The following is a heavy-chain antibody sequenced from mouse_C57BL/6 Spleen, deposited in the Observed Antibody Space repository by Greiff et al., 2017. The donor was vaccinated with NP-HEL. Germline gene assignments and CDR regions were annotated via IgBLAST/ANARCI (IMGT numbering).Heavy chain of an antibody. Sequence: QVQLQQSGAELVRPGASVTLSCKASGYTFTDYEMHWVKQTPVHGLEWIGAIDPETGGTAYNQKFKGKAILTADQSSSTAYMELRSLTSEDSAVYYCTVITNDYWGQGTTLTVSS. CDR1: GYTFTDYE. CDR3: TVITNDY. J-gene: IGHJ2*01. V-gene: IGHV1-15*01. CDR2: IDPETGGT. D-gene: IGHD1-1*01.